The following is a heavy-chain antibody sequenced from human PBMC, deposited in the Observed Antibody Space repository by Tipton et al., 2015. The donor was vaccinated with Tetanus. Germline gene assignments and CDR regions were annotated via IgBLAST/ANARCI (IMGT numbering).Heavy chain of an antibody. Sequence: TLSLTCTVSFGSIGNYYWTWIRQTPGKGLEWIGNIYNTGRTSYSPSLKSRVTMSIDTSQNQFSLKLNFLTATDTAVYFCARHQSGYFTPFDYWGQGTLVTVSS. D-gene: IGHD3-3*01. CDR3: ARHQSGYFTPFDY. V-gene: IGHV4-59*08. CDR1: FGSIGNYY. CDR2: IYNTGRT. J-gene: IGHJ4*02.